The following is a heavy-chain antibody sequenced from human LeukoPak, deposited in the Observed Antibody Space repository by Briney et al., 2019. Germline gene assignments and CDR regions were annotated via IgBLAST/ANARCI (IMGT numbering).Heavy chain of an antibody. V-gene: IGHV3-74*01. CDR2: INSDGSNT. CDR3: ARGDPIYDFWSGGDY. Sequence: GGSLRLSCAASGFTFSSYWMHWVRQAPGKGLVWVSRINSDGSNTNYADSVKARFTISRGNAKNTLYLQMNSLRAEDTAVYYCARGDPIYDFWSGGDYWGQGSLVTVSS. J-gene: IGHJ4*02. D-gene: IGHD3-3*01. CDR1: GFTFSSYW.